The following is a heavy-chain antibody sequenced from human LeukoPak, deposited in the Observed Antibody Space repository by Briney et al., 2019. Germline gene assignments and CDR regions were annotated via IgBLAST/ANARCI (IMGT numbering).Heavy chain of an antibody. CDR3: AKDVSSSGWYGDYFDY. V-gene: IGHV3-23*01. D-gene: IGHD6-19*01. J-gene: IGHJ4*02. Sequence: GGSLRLSCAAPGFTFSSYAMSWVRQAPGKGLEWVSAISGSGGSTYYADSVKGRFTISRDNSKNTLYLQMNSLRAEDTAVYYCAKDVSSSGWYGDYFDYWGQGTLVTVSS. CDR2: ISGSGGST. CDR1: GFTFSSYA.